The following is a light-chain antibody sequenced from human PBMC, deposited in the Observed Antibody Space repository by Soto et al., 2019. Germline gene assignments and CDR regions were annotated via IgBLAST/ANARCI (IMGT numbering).Light chain of an antibody. CDR1: KLGDKY. V-gene: IGLV3-1*01. CDR3: QAWDSSTAF. J-gene: IGLJ1*01. Sequence: SYELTQPPSVSVSPGQTASITCSGDKLGDKYACWYQQKPGQSPVLVIYQDSKRPSGIPERFSGSNSGNTATLTISGTRAMDEADYYCQAWDSSTAFFGTGTKVTVL. CDR2: QDS.